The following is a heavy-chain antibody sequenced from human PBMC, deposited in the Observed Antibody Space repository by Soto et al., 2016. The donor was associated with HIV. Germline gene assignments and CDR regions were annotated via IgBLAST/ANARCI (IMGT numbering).Heavy chain of an antibody. CDR2: ISGSVST. D-gene: IGHD3-22*01. Sequence: EVQLLESGGGLVQPGGSLRLSCAASGFTFSSYAMSWVRQAPGKGLEWVSGISGSVSTYYADSIKGRFTISRDNSKNTLYLQMNGLTAEDTALYYCAKDPQYYYDSTAPFDYWGQGTLVTVS. CDR1: GFTFSSYA. CDR3: AKDPQYYYDSTAPFDY. V-gene: IGHV3-23*01. J-gene: IGHJ4*02.